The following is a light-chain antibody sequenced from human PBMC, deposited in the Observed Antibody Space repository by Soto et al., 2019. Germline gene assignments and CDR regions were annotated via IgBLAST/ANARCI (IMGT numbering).Light chain of an antibody. CDR1: SSDVGRYNY. CDR3: SSYTRSSTVV. J-gene: IGLJ3*02. Sequence: QSVLTQPASVSGSPGQSITISCTGTSSDVGRYNYVSWYQQHPGKAPKLMIYDVSIRPSGVSDRFSGSKSGNTASLTISGLQAEDEGDHYCSSYTRSSTVVFGGGTQLTVL. V-gene: IGLV2-14*03. CDR2: DVS.